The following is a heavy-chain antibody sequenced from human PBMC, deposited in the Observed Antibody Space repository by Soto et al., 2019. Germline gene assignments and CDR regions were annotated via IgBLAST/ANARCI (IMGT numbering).Heavy chain of an antibody. Sequence: QVQLQESGPGLVKPSQTLSLTCTVSGGSISSGGYYWSGIRQHPGKGLEWIGYIYYSGSTYYNPSLKSRVTISVDTSKTQFSLKLSSVTAADTAVYYCARTGERWILGYYFDYWGQGTLVTVSS. CDR3: ARTGERWILGYYFDY. CDR2: IYYSGST. V-gene: IGHV4-31*03. D-gene: IGHD2-2*03. CDR1: GGSISSGGYY. J-gene: IGHJ4*02.